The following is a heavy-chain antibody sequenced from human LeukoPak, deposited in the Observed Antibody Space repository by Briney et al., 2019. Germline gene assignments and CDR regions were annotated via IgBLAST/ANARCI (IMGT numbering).Heavy chain of an antibody. CDR3: ARGSWLANGGFFDY. CDR1: GYTFTGYY. D-gene: IGHD6-19*01. Sequence: ASVKVSCKASGYTFTGYYMHWVRQAPGQGLEWMRRINPNSGGTNYAQNFQGRVTMTRDASISTAYMELSSLRPDDTAVYYCARGSWLANGGFFDYWGQGTLVTVSS. J-gene: IGHJ4*02. CDR2: INPNSGGT. V-gene: IGHV1-2*06.